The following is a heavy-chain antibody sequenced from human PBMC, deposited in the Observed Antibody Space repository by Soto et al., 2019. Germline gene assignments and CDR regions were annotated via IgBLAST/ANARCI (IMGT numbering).Heavy chain of an antibody. J-gene: IGHJ4*02. CDR2: IGTTGAT. V-gene: IGHV3-13*01. D-gene: IGHD2-15*01. CDR3: AGRFCGGGTCYPLDY. Sequence: GGSMRLSCAASGFTFSNYDMHWVRQVPGKGLEWVSAIGTTGATYYLDSVKGRFTISRGNASDSLYLQMNNLRAEDTAIYYCAGRFCGGGTCYPLDYWGQGTLVTVSS. CDR1: GFTFSNYD.